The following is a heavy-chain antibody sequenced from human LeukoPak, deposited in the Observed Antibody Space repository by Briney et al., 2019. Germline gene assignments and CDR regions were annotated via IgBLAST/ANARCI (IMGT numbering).Heavy chain of an antibody. CDR3: ARDSDYGSGSYYRPFDY. CDR2: INPSGGST. D-gene: IGHD3-10*01. V-gene: IGHV1-46*01. J-gene: IGHJ4*02. CDR1: GYTLTSYY. Sequence: ASVKVSCKASGYTLTSYYMHWVRQAPGQGLEWMGIINPSGGSTSYAQKFQGRVTMTRDTSTSTVYMELSSLRSEDTAVYYCARDSDYGSGSYYRPFDYWGQGTLVTVSS.